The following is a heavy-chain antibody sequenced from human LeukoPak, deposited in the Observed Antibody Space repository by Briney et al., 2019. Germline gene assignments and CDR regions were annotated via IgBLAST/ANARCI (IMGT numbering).Heavy chain of an antibody. CDR1: GFTFSSYT. V-gene: IGHV3-21*04. Sequence: PGGSLRLSCAVSGFTFSSYTMNWVRQAPGKGLEWVSSITSSSSYINYADSVKGRFTISRDNSKNTLYLQMNSLRAEDTALYYCAGGLGGSYRYDYWGRGTLVTVSS. CDR2: ITSSSSYI. J-gene: IGHJ4*02. CDR3: AGGLGGSYRYDY. D-gene: IGHD3-16*02.